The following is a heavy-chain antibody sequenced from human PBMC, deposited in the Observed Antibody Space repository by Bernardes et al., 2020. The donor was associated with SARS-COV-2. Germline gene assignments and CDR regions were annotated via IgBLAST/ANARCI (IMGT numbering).Heavy chain of an antibody. CDR1: GFTFRSYA. CDR3: AKAPFYFDAFDI. Sequence: GGSLRLSCAASGFTFRSYALSWVRQAPGKGLEWVSAISGSGGSTYYADSVKGRFTISRDNSKNTLYLQMNSLRAEDTAVYYCAKAPFYFDAFDIWGQGTMVTVSS. J-gene: IGHJ3*02. CDR2: ISGSGGST. V-gene: IGHV3-23*01. D-gene: IGHD3-10*01.